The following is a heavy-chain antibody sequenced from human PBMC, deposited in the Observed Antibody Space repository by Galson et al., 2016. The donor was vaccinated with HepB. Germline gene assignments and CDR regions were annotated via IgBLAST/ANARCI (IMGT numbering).Heavy chain of an antibody. J-gene: IGHJ4*02. CDR3: AREPRPGYGDRYDS. CDR1: GYTFTSFG. CDR2: ISPYNGKT. V-gene: IGHV1-18*01. Sequence: SVKVSCKASGYTFTSFGITRVRQAPGQRLEWMGWISPYNGKTNYAQKLQGRVTMTTDTSTNTAYMELRSLRSDDTALYYFAREPRPGYGDRYDSWGQGTLVTVSS. D-gene: IGHD4-17*01.